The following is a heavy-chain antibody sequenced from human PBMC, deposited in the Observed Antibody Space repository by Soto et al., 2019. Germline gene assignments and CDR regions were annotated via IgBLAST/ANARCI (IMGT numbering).Heavy chain of an antibody. CDR1: GFTFSSYA. CDR2: ISSNGGST. Sequence: GGSLRLSCSASGFTFSSYAMHWVRQAPGKGLEYVSAISSNGGSTYYADSVKGRFTISRDNSKNTLYLQMSSLRAEDTAVYYCVKDPGYDFWSERPPTNYFDYWGQGTLVTVSS. CDR3: VKDPGYDFWSERPPTNYFDY. V-gene: IGHV3-64D*08. J-gene: IGHJ4*02. D-gene: IGHD3-3*01.